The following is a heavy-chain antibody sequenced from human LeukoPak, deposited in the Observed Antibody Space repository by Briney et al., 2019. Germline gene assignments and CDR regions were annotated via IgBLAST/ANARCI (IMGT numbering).Heavy chain of an antibody. J-gene: IGHJ5*02. CDR2: INPNSGGT. CDR1: GYTFTGYY. V-gene: IGHV1-2*02. Sequence: ASVKVSCKASGYTFTGYYMHWVRQAPGQGLEWMGWINPNSGGTNYAQKFQGRVTMTRDTSISTAYMELSRLRSDDTAVYYCARERFAARPKNWFDPWGQGTLVTVSS. D-gene: IGHD6-6*01. CDR3: ARERFAARPKNWFDP.